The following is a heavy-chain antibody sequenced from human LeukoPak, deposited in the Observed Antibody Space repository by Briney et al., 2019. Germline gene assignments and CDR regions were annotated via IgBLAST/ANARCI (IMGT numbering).Heavy chain of an antibody. J-gene: IGHJ5*02. CDR3: ARDLEIAAAENWFDP. D-gene: IGHD6-13*01. Sequence: SETLSLTCTVSGYSISSGYYWGWIRQPPGKGLEWIGSIYHSGSTYYNPSLKSQVTISVDTSKNQFSLKLSSVTAADTAVYYCARDLEIAAAENWFDPWGQGTLVTVSS. CDR1: GYSISSGYY. CDR2: IYHSGST. V-gene: IGHV4-38-2*02.